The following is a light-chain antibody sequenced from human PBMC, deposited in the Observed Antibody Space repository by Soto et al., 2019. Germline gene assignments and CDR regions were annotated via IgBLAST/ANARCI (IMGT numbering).Light chain of an antibody. J-gene: IGKJ2*01. V-gene: IGKV3-15*01. Sequence: EILMTQSPATLSVSPGERATLSCRASQSVSSNLAWYQQKPGQAPRLLIYGASTRATGIPARFSGSGSGTEVTLTVSSLQSEDFGVYFCQHYNNWPPYTFGQGTNLEIK. CDR3: QHYNNWPPYT. CDR2: GAS. CDR1: QSVSSN.